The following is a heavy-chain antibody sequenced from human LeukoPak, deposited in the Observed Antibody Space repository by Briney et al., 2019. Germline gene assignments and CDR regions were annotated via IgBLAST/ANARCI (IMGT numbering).Heavy chain of an antibody. J-gene: IGHJ2*01. D-gene: IGHD3-16*01. Sequence: GGSLRLSCAASGFTFSSYAMSWVRQAPGKGLEWVSAISGSGGSTYYADSVKGRFTISRDNSKNTLYLQMNSLRAEDTAVYYCAKVPDYDYSGWYFDLWGRGTLVTVSS. CDR1: GFTFSSYA. CDR3: AKVPDYDYSGWYFDL. V-gene: IGHV3-23*01. CDR2: ISGSGGST.